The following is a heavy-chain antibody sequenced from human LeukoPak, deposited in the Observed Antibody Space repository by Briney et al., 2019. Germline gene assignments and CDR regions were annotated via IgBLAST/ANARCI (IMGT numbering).Heavy chain of an antibody. D-gene: IGHD3-22*01. V-gene: IGHV1-2*02. CDR2: INPNSGGT. J-gene: IGHJ4*02. CDR3: AREDSSGYAIDY. CDR1: GYTFTGYY. Sequence: ASVRVSSTASGYTFTGYYMHWVRQAPGQGLEWMGWINPNSGGTNYAQKFQGRVTMTRDTSISTAYMELSRLRSDDTAVYYCAREDSSGYAIDYWGQGTLVTVSS.